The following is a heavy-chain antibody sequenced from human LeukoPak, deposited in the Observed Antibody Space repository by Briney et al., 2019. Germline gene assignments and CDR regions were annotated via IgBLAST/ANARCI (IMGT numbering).Heavy chain of an antibody. CDR2: IYYSGST. J-gene: IGHJ6*02. D-gene: IGHD3-3*01. CDR1: GGSIGSFY. CDR3: ARKPLRFYGMDV. V-gene: IGHV4-59*01. Sequence: SSETLSLTCTVSGGSIGSFYWNWIRQPPGKGLEWIGYIYYSGSTNYNPSLKSRVTISVDTSKRQFSLKLSSVTAADTAVYYCARKPLRFYGMDVWGQGTTVTVSS.